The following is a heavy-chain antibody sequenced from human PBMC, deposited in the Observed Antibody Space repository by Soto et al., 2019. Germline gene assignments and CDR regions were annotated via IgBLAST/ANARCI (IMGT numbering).Heavy chain of an antibody. D-gene: IGHD2-2*01. CDR3: AIVVVPARYQSYPWFDP. CDR1: GGSISSSSYY. V-gene: IGHV4-39*01. CDR2: IYYSGST. J-gene: IGHJ5*02. Sequence: PSETLSLTCTVSGGSISSSSYYWGWIRQPPGKGLEWIGSIYYSGSTYYNPSLKSRVTISVDTSKDQFSLKLSSVTAADTAVYYCAIVVVPARYQSYPWFDPWGQGTLVTVSS.